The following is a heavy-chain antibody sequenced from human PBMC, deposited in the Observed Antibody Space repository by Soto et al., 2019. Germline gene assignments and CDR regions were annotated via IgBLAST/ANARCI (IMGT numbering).Heavy chain of an antibody. CDR3: VRDRGGGSGNYYKSEGMDV. CDR2: IYPTGIT. V-gene: IGHV4-30-2*01. CDR1: PGAISSFPFS. D-gene: IGHD3-10*01. J-gene: IGHJ6*02. Sequence: SETLPRTGIACPGAISSFPFSLTVFQQPSRNSPQPIGYIYPTGITSHNPSLKGRVTMSVDKSRNQFCLKLRSVTAADTAVYYCVRDRGGGSGNYYKSEGMDVWGQGTTVTVSS.